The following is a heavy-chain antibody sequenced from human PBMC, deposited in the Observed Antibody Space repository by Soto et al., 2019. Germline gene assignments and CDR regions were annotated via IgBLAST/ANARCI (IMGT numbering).Heavy chain of an antibody. CDR2: IKEDGSEK. Sequence: EVQLVESGGGLVQPGGSLRLSCAASGFTFSRYWMSWVRQAPGKGLEWVADIKEDGSEKYYLDSVKCRFTISRANAKNPLYLQMNSLRAEDTAVYYCARYSPATDQLIFWRYWGQGTLVTVSS. V-gene: IGHV3-7*01. D-gene: IGHD3-9*01. CDR3: ARYSPATDQLIFWRY. J-gene: IGHJ4*02. CDR1: GFTFSRYW.